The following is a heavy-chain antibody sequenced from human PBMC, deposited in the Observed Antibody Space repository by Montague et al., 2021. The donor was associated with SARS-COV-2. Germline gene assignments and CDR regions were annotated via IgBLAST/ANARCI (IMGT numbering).Heavy chain of an antibody. CDR1: RGSFSNYY. D-gene: IGHD3-9*01. J-gene: IGHJ3*02. CDR2: INQGGAP. Sequence: SETLSLTCTLSRGSFSNYYWTWIRRSPGKGLEWIGEINQGGAPNYTPSLKSRVTISLDTSKKQISLKLNSVTVADTAVFFCARGRPVQGSFRHFDSISSGALDIWAQGSLVIVSS. CDR3: ARGRPVQGSFRHFDSISSGALDI. V-gene: IGHV4-34*01.